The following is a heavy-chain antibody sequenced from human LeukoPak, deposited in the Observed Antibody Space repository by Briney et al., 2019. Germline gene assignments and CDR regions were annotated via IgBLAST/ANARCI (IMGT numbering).Heavy chain of an antibody. V-gene: IGHV3-74*01. CDR1: GNYW. D-gene: IGHD2/OR15-2a*01. J-gene: IGHJ4*02. Sequence: QPGGSLRLSCAASGNYWMHWVRQVPGKGLVWVSHINSDGSWTSYADSVKGRFTISKDNAKSTVYLQMNSLRAEDTAVYYCVSFYETYWGRGTLVTVSS. CDR3: VSFYETY. CDR2: INSDGSWT.